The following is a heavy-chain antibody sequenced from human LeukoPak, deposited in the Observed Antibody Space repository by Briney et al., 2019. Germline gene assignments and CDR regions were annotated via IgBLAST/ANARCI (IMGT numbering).Heavy chain of an antibody. CDR3: ARGRYCSGGSCYSRAREIAVY. J-gene: IGHJ4*02. D-gene: IGHD2-15*01. Sequence: SETLSLTCTVSGGSISSYYWSWIRQPPGKGLEWIGYIYYSGSTNYNPSLKSRVTISVDTSKNQFSLKLSSVTAADTAVYYCARGRYCSGGSCYSRAREIAVYWGQGTLVTVSS. CDR1: GGSISSYY. CDR2: IYYSGST. V-gene: IGHV4-59*01.